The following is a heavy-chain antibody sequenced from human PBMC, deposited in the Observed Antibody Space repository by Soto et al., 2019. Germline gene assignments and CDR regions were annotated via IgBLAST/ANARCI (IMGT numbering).Heavy chain of an antibody. D-gene: IGHD1-20*01. Sequence: ASVKVSCKASGYTFTGYYMHWVRQAPGQGLEWMGWINPNSGGTNYAQKFQGWVTMTRDTSISTAYMELSRLRSDDTAVYYCARDRGVDNWNRTPLFDPWGQGTLVTVSS. J-gene: IGHJ5*02. CDR3: ARDRGVDNWNRTPLFDP. CDR1: GYTFTGYY. CDR2: INPNSGGT. V-gene: IGHV1-2*04.